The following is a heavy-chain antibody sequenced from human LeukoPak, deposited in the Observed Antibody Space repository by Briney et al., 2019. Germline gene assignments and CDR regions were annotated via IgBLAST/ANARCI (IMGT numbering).Heavy chain of an antibody. Sequence: PSETLSLTCTVSGDSISTYYWSWIRQPPGKGLEWIGYIYYRVTSDYNPSLKSRVTMSVDMSTRQISLKLTSVTAADTAVYYCARAGFALAPHRGTPFDYWGQGTLVTVSS. J-gene: IGHJ4*02. CDR3: ARAGFALAPHRGTPFDY. CDR1: GDSISTYY. D-gene: IGHD6-6*01. CDR2: IYYRVTS. V-gene: IGHV4-59*12.